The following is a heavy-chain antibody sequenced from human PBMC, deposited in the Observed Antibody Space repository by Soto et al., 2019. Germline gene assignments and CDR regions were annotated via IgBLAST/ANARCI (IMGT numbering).Heavy chain of an antibody. J-gene: IGHJ6*02. D-gene: IGHD2-2*01. CDR1: GFTFSSYS. V-gene: IGHV3-33*01. Sequence: HPGGSLRLSCAASGFTFSSYSMHWVRQAPGKGLEWVAVIWYDGSNKYYADSVKGRFTISRDNSKNTLYLQMNSLRAEDTAVYYCARDRGRFSSTSLYYYGMDVWGQGTTVTVSS. CDR3: ARDRGRFSSTSLYYYGMDV. CDR2: IWYDGSNK.